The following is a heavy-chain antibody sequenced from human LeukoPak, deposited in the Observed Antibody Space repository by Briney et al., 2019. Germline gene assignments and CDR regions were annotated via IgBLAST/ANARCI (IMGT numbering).Heavy chain of an antibody. V-gene: IGHV3-23*01. Sequence: PGGSLRLSCAAPGLTLSSYAGASGRRARGRGVGRVSAFGGSGGITTYADWVRGRFPISRDNSKNTLYLQLNRLRAEDTAVYYCAKVRHLGYCSSTSCYAPCYYYYYMDVWGKGTTVTISS. CDR3: AKVRHLGYCSSTSCYAPCYYYYYMDV. CDR1: GLTLSSYA. J-gene: IGHJ6*03. CDR2: FGGSGGIT. D-gene: IGHD2-2*01.